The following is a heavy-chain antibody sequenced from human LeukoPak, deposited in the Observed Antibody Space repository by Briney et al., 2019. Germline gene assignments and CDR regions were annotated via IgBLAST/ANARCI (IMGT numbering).Heavy chain of an antibody. J-gene: IGHJ5*02. D-gene: IGHD3-3*01. CDR2: IKQDGSEK. V-gene: IGHV3-7*01. CDR3: ARVAGQGYDFWSGDNWFDP. Sequence: GSLRLSCAASGFTFSSYWMSWVRQAPGKGLEWVANIKQDGSEKYYVDSVKGRFTISRDNAKNSLYLQMNSLRAEDTAVYYCARVAGQGYDFWSGDNWFDPWGQGTLVTVSS. CDR1: GFTFSSYW.